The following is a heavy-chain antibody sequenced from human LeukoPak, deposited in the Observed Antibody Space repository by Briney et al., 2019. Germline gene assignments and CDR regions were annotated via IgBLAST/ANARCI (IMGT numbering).Heavy chain of an antibody. CDR3: ARGKIWSPVYFSY. J-gene: IGHJ4*02. D-gene: IGHD3-10*01. CDR2: IYYSGST. V-gene: IGHV4-59*01. CDR1: GDSMRNYY. Sequence: SETLSLTCTVSGDSMRNYYWTWIRQPPGKGLEWIGYIYYSGSTNYNPSLESRVTISINTSKNQFSLKLSSVTAADTAVCYCARGKIWSPVYFSYWGQGILVTVSS.